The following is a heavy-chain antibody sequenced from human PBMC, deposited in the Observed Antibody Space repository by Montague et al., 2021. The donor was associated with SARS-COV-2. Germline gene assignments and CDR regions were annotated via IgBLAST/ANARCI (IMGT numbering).Heavy chain of an antibody. CDR1: SDSFSSSDW. V-gene: IGHV4-4*02. Sequence: SETLSLTCTVSSDSFSSSDWWSWVRQPPGKGLDWIGEISHGGTTNYKSSLKSRVTMSIDKSKNQFSLNMASVTAADTAVYYCARTSKLRESSSGNYYYHAMDVWGQGTTVTVSS. J-gene: IGHJ6*02. D-gene: IGHD3-16*01. CDR3: ARTSKLRESSSGNYYYHAMDV. CDR2: ISHGGTT.